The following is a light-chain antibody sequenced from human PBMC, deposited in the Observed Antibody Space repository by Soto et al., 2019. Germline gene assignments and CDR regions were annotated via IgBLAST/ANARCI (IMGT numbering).Light chain of an antibody. J-gene: IGKJ4*01. V-gene: IGKV1-9*01. CDR2: AAS. Sequence: DIKLTQSPSFLSASVGDRVTITCRASQDISSNLAWYQQKPGKAPKLLIYAASTLQSGVPSGFGGSGSGTEFTLTSSSLQTEDFATYYCQQGKTYPLTFGGGTKVEIK. CDR1: QDISSN. CDR3: QQGKTYPLT.